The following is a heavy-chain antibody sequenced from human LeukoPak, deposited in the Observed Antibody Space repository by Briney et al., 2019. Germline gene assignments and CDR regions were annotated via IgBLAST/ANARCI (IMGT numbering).Heavy chain of an antibody. D-gene: IGHD3-22*01. CDR2: IYHSGST. CDR1: GVSISSGGYS. J-gene: IGHJ4*02. CDR3: ARANPYYYDNSGHYVFDY. V-gene: IGHV4-30-2*01. Sequence: KSSETLSLTCAVSGVSISSGGYSWSWIRQPPGKDLEWIGYIYHSGSTNYNLSLKSRVTISVDRPKNQFSLKLNSMTAADTAVYFCARANPYYYDNSGHYVFDYWGQGTLVTVSS.